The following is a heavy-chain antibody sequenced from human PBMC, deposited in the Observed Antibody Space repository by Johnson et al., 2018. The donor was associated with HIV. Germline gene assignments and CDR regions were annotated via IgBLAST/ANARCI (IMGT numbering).Heavy chain of an antibody. CDR2: IWYDGSNK. V-gene: IGHV3-33*08. J-gene: IGHJ3*02. D-gene: IGHD2-21*01. CDR1: GFTFSSYA. Sequence: VQLVESGGGVVQPGRSLRLSCAASGFTFSSYAMHWVRQAPGKGLEWVADIWYDGSNKYYADSVKGRFTISRDNSKNRLYLQMKSLRAEDTAVYYCANALILDAFDIWGQGTMVTVSS. CDR3: ANALILDAFDI.